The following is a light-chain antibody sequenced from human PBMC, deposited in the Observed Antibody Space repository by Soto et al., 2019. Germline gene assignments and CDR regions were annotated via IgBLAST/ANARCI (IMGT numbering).Light chain of an antibody. CDR1: QSVYSN. CDR2: HAS. J-gene: IGKJ4*01. CDR3: QQYTKWPLT. V-gene: IGKV3-15*01. Sequence: EIVMTQSPPTLSMSPGERATLSCRASQSVYSNLAWYQQKPGQAPRLLIYHASTRATGIPARFSGGGSGTEFTLTISSLQSEDFAVYYCQQYTKWPLTFGGGTKVEIK.